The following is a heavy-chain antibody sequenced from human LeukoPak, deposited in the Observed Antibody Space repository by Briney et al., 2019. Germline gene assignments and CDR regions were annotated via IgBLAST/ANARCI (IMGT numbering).Heavy chain of an antibody. Sequence: ASVKVSCKTSGYTFTSYYIHWVRQAPGQGLEWMGVMNPSGGGTAYAQKFQGRINMTMDVSASTVYMEVSSLSSADTAVYFCAREASYSDFWSGSYYYALDAWGQGTTVTVSS. CDR1: GYTFTSYY. V-gene: IGHV1-46*01. J-gene: IGHJ6*02. CDR3: AREASYSDFWSGSYYYALDA. D-gene: IGHD3-3*01. CDR2: MNPSGGGT.